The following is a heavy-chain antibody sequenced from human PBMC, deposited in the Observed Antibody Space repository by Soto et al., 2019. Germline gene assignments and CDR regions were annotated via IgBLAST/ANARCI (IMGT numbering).Heavy chain of an antibody. V-gene: IGHV1-18*01. CDR3: AREATPTYPNDYYFDY. Sequence: GASVKVSCKASGYTFTSYGISWVRQAPGQGLEWMGWISAYNGNTNYAQKLQGRVTMTTDTSTSTAYMELRSLRSDDTAVYYCAREATPTYPNDYYFDYWGQGTLVTVSS. J-gene: IGHJ4*02. CDR2: ISAYNGNT. CDR1: GYTFTSYG. D-gene: IGHD3-3*01.